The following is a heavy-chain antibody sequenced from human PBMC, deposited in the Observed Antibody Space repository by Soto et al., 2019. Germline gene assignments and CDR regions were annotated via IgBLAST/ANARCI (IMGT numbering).Heavy chain of an antibody. Sequence: GESLKISCTVSGYSLTSYWIGWVRQMPGKGLEWMGIIYPDDSDTRYSPSFQGQVTISADKSISTAYLQWSSLQASDTAIYYCTRPPSAAAARRSFYFDSWGQGTLVTVSS. D-gene: IGHD6-13*01. J-gene: IGHJ4*02. CDR2: IYPDDSDT. CDR1: GYSLTSYW. CDR3: TRPPSAAAARRSFYFDS. V-gene: IGHV5-51*01.